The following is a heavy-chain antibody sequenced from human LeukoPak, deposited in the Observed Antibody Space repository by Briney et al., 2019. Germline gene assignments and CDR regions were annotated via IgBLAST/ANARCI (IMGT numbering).Heavy chain of an antibody. Sequence: SETLSLTCNVPGGSISGSSYYWSWIRQPPGKGLEWIGEIYHSGSTNYNPSLKSRVTISVDTSKNQFSLKLSSVTAAGTAVYYCARPIAGAGMHAFDIWGQGTMVTVSS. CDR2: IYHSGST. D-gene: IGHD6-13*01. CDR1: GGSISGSSYY. CDR3: ARPIAGAGMHAFDI. J-gene: IGHJ3*02. V-gene: IGHV4-39*07.